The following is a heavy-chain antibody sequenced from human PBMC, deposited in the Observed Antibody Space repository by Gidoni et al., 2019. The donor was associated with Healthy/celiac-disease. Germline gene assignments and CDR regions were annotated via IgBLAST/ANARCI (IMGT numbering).Heavy chain of an antibody. CDR1: GGTFSSYA. Sequence: EVKKTGSSVKVSCKASGGTFSSYAISWVRQATGQGLEWMGRIIPILGIANYAQKVQGRVTITADKSTSTAYMELSSLRSEDTAVYYCARDSWRLGYYMDVWGKGTTVTVSS. V-gene: IGHV1-69*04. CDR3: ARDSWRLGYYMDV. D-gene: IGHD3-16*01. J-gene: IGHJ6*03. CDR2: IIPILGIA.